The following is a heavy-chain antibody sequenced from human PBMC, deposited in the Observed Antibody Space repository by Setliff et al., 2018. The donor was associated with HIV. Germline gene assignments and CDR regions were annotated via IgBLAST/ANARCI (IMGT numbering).Heavy chain of an antibody. CDR2: MNPSSGHT. J-gene: IGHJ5*02. Sequence: GASVKVSCKASGYTFTNSDINWVRQAPGQGLEWMGWMNPSSGHTGYAHKFQGRVTMTRDTSISTAFMELSSLTSEDTAVYFCARTWGAGVTGYWFEPWGQGTRVTVSS. CDR1: GYTFTNSD. V-gene: IGHV1-8*02. CDR3: ARTWGAGVTGYWFEP. D-gene: IGHD3-9*01.